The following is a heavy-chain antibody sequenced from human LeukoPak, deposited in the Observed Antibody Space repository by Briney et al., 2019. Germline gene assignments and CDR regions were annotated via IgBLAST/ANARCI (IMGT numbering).Heavy chain of an antibody. V-gene: IGHV3-30*18. CDR2: ISYDGSNK. D-gene: IGHD5-12*01. J-gene: IGHJ4*02. Sequence: GGSLRLSCAASGFTFSSYGMHWVRQAPGKGLEWVAVISYDGSNKYYADSVKGRLTISRDNSKNTLYLQMNSLRAEDTAVYYCAKDAGSRALDYWGQGTLVTVSS. CDR3: AKDAGSRALDY. CDR1: GFTFSSYG.